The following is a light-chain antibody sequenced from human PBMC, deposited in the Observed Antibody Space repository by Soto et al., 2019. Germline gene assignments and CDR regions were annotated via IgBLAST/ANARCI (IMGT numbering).Light chain of an antibody. CDR3: QSYDSSNWV. CDR2: EDN. Sequence: NFMLTQPHSVSESPGKTVTISCTGSSGSIASNYVQWYHQRPGSAPTIVMYEDNQRPSGVPDRFSGSIDRSSNSASLTISGLKTEDEGDFYCQSYDSSNWVFGGGTKVTVL. V-gene: IGLV6-57*02. CDR1: SGSIASNY. J-gene: IGLJ3*02.